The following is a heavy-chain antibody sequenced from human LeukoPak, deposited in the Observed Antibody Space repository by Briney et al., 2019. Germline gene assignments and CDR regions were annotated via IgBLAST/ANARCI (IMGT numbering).Heavy chain of an antibody. CDR1: GYTFTNYG. Sequence: ASVKVSCKTSGYTFTNYGMHWVRQAPRQSLEWMGWINTGNGNTKSSQKFQDRVTPTRDTSASTAYMELNSLNSEDTAVYFCARVPLHDASGRYYPHWGQGTLVTVSS. J-gene: IGHJ1*01. CDR2: INTGNGNT. D-gene: IGHD1-26*01. V-gene: IGHV1-3*04. CDR3: ARVPLHDASGRYYPH.